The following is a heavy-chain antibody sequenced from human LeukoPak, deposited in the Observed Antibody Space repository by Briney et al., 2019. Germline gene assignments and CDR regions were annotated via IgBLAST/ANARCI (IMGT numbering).Heavy chain of an antibody. D-gene: IGHD3-9*01. V-gene: IGHV4-59*01. CDR2: IYYSGST. CDR3: ARDGGYFDWLL. J-gene: IGHJ4*02. Sequence: SETLSLTCTVSGGSISSYYWSWIRQPPGKGLEWIGYIYYSGSTNYNPSLKSRVTISVDTSKNQFSLKLSSVTAADTAVYYCARDGGYFDWLLWGQGTLVTVSS. CDR1: GGSISSYY.